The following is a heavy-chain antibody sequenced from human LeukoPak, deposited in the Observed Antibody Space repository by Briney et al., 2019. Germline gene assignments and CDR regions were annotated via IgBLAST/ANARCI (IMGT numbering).Heavy chain of an antibody. CDR2: ISGSGSST. D-gene: IGHD1-26*01. CDR1: EFTVSSNY. CDR3: AKDLRGSYYYALDY. J-gene: IGHJ4*02. Sequence: GGSLRLSCASSEFTVSSNYMSWVRQAPGKGLEWVSAISGSGSSTYYADSVKGRFTISRDNSKNTLYLQVNSLRAEDTAVYYCAKDLRGSYYYALDYWGQGTLVTVSS. V-gene: IGHV3-23*01.